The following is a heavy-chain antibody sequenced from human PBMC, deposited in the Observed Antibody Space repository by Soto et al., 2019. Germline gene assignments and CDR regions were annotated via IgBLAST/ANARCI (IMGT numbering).Heavy chain of an antibody. D-gene: IGHD3-16*02. CDR1: GGTFSSYA. CDR3: ARTLGELSLGVLGM. J-gene: IGHJ4*02. CDR2: IIPIFGTA. Sequence: GASVKVSCKASGGTFSSYAISWVRQAPGQGLEWMGGIIPIFGTANYAQKFQGRVTITADESTSTAYMELSSLRSEDTAVYYCARTLGELSLGVLGMWGQGTLVTVSS. V-gene: IGHV1-69*13.